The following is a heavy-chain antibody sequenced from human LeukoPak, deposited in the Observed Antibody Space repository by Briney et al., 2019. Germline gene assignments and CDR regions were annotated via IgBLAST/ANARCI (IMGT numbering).Heavy chain of an antibody. CDR2: INHSGST. V-gene: IGHV4-34*01. D-gene: IGHD3-10*01. J-gene: IGHJ5*02. CDR1: GGSISGYY. Sequence: SETLSLTCTVSGGSISGYYWSWIRQPPGKGLEWIGEINHSGSTNYNPSLKSRVTISVDTSKNQFSLKLSSVTAADTAVYYCARQYYYGSGSYPRGFDPWGQGTLVTVSS. CDR3: ARQYYYGSGSYPRGFDP.